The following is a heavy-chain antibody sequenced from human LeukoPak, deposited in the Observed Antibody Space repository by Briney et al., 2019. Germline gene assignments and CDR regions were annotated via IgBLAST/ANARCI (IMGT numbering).Heavy chain of an antibody. V-gene: IGHV1-18*01. J-gene: IGHJ4*02. CDR2: ISAYNGNT. CDR1: GYTFTSYG. CDR3: ARVVGYYDSSGYYTSNDY. D-gene: IGHD3-22*01. Sequence: ASVKVSCKASGYTFTSYGISWVRQAPGQGLEWMGWISAYNGNTNYAQKLQGRVTMTTDTSTSTAYMELRSLRSDDTAVYYCARVVGYYDSSGYYTSNDYWGQGTLVTVSS.